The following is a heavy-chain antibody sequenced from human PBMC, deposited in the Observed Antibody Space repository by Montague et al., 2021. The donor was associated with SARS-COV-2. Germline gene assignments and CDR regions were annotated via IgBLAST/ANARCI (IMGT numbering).Heavy chain of an antibody. D-gene: IGHD6-19*01. V-gene: IGHV4-39*01. CDR2: FYFGGKF. CDR3: ARHFGGSEVAGLDY. Sequence: ETLSLTCSVSGNSLSNSRYFWGWIRQPPRKGLEWIGSFYFGGKFLYNSSLESRVTISVDTSKNQFSLQLSSVTASDTAVYYCARHFGGSEVAGLDYWGQGILVTVSS. J-gene: IGHJ4*02. CDR1: GNSLSNSRYF.